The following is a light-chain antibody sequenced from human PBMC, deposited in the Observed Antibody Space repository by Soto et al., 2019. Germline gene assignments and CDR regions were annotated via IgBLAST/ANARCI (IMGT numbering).Light chain of an antibody. CDR3: QQYNGYST. Sequence: DIQMTQSPSTLSASVGDRVTITCRASQNLDNWLAWYQQKPGKAPKLVIYKASILQSGVPSRFSGSGSGTEFTLTISSLQPDDFATYYCQQYNGYSTFGQGTKVEI. J-gene: IGKJ1*01. CDR1: QNLDNW. CDR2: KAS. V-gene: IGKV1-5*03.